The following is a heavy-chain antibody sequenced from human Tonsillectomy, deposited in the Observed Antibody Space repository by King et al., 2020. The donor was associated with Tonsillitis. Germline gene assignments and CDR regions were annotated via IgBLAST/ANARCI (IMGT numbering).Heavy chain of an antibody. Sequence: VQLVESGGGLVKPGGSLRLFCEASGFNFRDTWMTWGRQAPRKGLEGVGRIKSKNQGETTDYAAPVKGRFTISRDDSKDTLYLQMDGLQTEDTAVYYCTTVQEGYDFGPGDFWGQGTLVTVSS. J-gene: IGHJ4*02. CDR2: IKSKNQGETT. D-gene: IGHD3-10*01. CDR3: TTVQEGYDFGPGDF. CDR1: GFNFRDTW. V-gene: IGHV3-15*01.